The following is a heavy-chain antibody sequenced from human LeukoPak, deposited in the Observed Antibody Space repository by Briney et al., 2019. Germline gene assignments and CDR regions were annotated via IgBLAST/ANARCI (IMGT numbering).Heavy chain of an antibody. Sequence: GGSLSLSCAASGFTFSIYRMNWARQAPGKGLEGVSYTSSSSSTIYYADSVKGRFTISRDSAKNSLYLQMNSLRAEDTAVYYCARDSVKGIAAAGTGLGVWGQGTLVTVSS. D-gene: IGHD6-13*01. V-gene: IGHV3-48*04. CDR1: GFTFSIYR. CDR2: TSSSSSTI. CDR3: ARDSVKGIAAAGTGLGV. J-gene: IGHJ4*02.